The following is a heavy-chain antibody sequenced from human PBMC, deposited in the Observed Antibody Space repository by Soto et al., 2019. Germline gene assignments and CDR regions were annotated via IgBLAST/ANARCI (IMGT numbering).Heavy chain of an antibody. CDR1: GYTFTCYD. J-gene: IGHJ4*02. D-gene: IGHD6-13*01. V-gene: IGHV1-2*02. Sequence: ASVXVSCKASGYTFTCYDLHWARQAPGQGLDWMGWINPNSGGANYAQQFQGRVTMTRDTSISTAYLAFNSLRSDDTAVYYCATGEGRSWLSYYFDYWGRGTLVTVSS. CDR3: ATGEGRSWLSYYFDY. CDR2: INPNSGGA.